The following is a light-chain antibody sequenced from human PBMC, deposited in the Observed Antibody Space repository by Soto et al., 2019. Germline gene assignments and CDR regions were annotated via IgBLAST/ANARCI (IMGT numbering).Light chain of an antibody. Sequence: QSVLTKPASVSGAPGQSSTIPCTGTRSDVGSYNLVSWDQQHPGKAPKLMIYEASKRPSGVSNRFSGSKSGNTASLTISGLQAEDEADYYCCSYAGSSTYVVFGGGTQLTVL. V-gene: IGLV2-23*01. CDR1: RSDVGSYNL. J-gene: IGLJ2*01. CDR3: CSYAGSSTYVV. CDR2: EAS.